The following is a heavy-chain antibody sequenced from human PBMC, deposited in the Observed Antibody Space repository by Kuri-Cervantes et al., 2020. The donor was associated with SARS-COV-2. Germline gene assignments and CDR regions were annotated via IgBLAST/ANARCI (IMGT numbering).Heavy chain of an antibody. J-gene: IGHJ4*02. V-gene: IGHV4-34*01. CDR3: GKVSWLQLWHRYSDS. D-gene: IGHD1-1*01. Sequence: SETLSLTCAVYGGSFSGYYWSWIRQPPGKGLEWIGEINHSGSTNYNPSLKGRVTISLDPSNNQVSLRLTSATAADTAVYYCGKVSWLQLWHRYSDSWGQGTLVTVSS. CDR2: INHSGST. CDR1: GGSFSGYY.